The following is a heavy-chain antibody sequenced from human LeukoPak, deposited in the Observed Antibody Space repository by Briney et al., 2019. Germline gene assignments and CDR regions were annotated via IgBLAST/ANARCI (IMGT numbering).Heavy chain of an antibody. CDR2: IYYSGGT. J-gene: IGHJ4*02. CDR1: GGSITNYF. V-gene: IGHV4-59*01. D-gene: IGHD1-1*01. Sequence: SETLSLTCTVSGGSITNYFWTWIRQPPGKGLEWIGYIYYSGGTDYNPSLKSRVTISVDTSKDQFSLKLSSVTAADTAVYYCAGALSDRGFNSGVSFLGIFDYWGQGTLATVSS. CDR3: AGALSDRGFNSGVSFLGIFDY.